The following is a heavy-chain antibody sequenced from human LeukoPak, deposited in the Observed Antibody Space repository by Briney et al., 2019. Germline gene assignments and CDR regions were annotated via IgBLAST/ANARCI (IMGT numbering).Heavy chain of an antibody. CDR2: IYTSGST. CDR3: ARAFDYYYMDV. Sequence: SETLSLTYTVSGGSISSGSYYWSWIRQPAGKGLEWIGRIYTSGSTNYNPSLKSRVTISVDTSKNQFSLKLSSVTAADTAVYYCARAFDYYYMDVWGKGTTVTVSS. V-gene: IGHV4-61*02. D-gene: IGHD3-10*01. J-gene: IGHJ6*03. CDR1: GGSISSGSYY.